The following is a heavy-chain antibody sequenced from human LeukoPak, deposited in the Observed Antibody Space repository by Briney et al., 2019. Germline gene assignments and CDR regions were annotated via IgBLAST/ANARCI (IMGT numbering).Heavy chain of an antibody. Sequence: ASVKVSCKASGYTFTSYDINWVRQATGQGLEWMGWMNPNSGNTGYAQKFQGRVTITRNTSISTANMELSSLRSEDTAVYYCARVGSSTSYYYYMDVWGKGTTVTVSS. J-gene: IGHJ6*03. V-gene: IGHV1-8*03. D-gene: IGHD2-2*01. CDR3: ARVGSSTSYYYYMDV. CDR2: MNPNSGNT. CDR1: GYTFTSYD.